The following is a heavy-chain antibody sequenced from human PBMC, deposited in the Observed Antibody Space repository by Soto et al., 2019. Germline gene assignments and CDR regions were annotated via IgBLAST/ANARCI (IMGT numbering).Heavy chain of an antibody. Sequence: QVELQESGPGLVKPLETLSLTCTVSGDSVSSGSYFWSWIRQPPGKGLERIGYIYFSGSTNYNPSLESRVTISVDTSKNQFSLNLNSVTAADTAVYYCAKGPLGYCSSTSCYTFAFDIWGQGTMVTVSS. V-gene: IGHV4-61*01. D-gene: IGHD2-2*02. CDR2: IYFSGST. J-gene: IGHJ3*02. CDR1: GDSVSSGSYF. CDR3: AKGPLGYCSSTSCYTFAFDI.